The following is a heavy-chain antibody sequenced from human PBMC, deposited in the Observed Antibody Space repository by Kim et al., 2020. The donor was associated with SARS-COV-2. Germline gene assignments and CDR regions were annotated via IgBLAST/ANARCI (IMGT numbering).Heavy chain of an antibody. V-gene: IGHV4-34*01. D-gene: IGHD1-26*01. CDR1: GESFSTYY. Sequence: SETLSLTCAVYGESFSTYYWSWIRQPPGKGLEWIGEINRSGSTNYDPSLKSRVTISVDTSKIQFSLKLRSVTAADTAVYYCARVGAAYWYFDLWGRGTLVTVSS. CDR3: ARVGAAYWYFDL. J-gene: IGHJ2*01. CDR2: INRSGST.